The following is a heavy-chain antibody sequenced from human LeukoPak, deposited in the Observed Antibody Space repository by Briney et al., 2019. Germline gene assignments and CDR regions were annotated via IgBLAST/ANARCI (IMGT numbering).Heavy chain of an antibody. J-gene: IGHJ4*02. V-gene: IGHV3-7*03. CDR3: ARSIPYGTTWYGRSDY. D-gene: IGHD6-13*01. CDR1: GFPFSSYS. CDR2: IKPDGSTK. Sequence: GGSLRLSCAASGFPFSSYSMTCVRQAPGKGLEWVANIKPDGSTKLYVDSVKGRFTISRDNALTSLYLQMNSLRAEDTAIYYCARSIPYGTTWYGRSDYWGQGTLVTVSS.